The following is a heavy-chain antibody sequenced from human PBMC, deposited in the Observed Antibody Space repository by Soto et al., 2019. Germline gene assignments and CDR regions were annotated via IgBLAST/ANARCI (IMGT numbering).Heavy chain of an antibody. Sequence: PGESLKISCQASGYTFTKNWISWVRQMPGKGLEWMGRIDPSDSETKYNPPVEGHVRLPVDKFTSTAYLEWSSLKASDSAMYYCVRLTGRSAYGLDVWGQGTTVTVSS. J-gene: IGHJ6*02. CDR2: IDPSDSET. CDR3: VRLTGRSAYGLDV. CDR1: GYTFTKNW. V-gene: IGHV5-10-1*01. D-gene: IGHD7-27*01.